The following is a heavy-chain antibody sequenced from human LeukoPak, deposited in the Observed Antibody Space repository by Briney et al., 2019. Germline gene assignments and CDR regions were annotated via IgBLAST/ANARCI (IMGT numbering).Heavy chain of an antibody. J-gene: IGHJ4*02. V-gene: IGHV4-34*01. Sequence: PSETLSLTCAIYGESFSAYYWSWIRQPPGKGLEWIGEINHSGSTNYNPSLKSRVTISIDTSENQFSLKLSSVTAADTAVYYCARSSSGPVYWGQGTLVTVSS. CDR3: ARSSSGPVY. D-gene: IGHD3-22*01. CDR2: INHSGST. CDR1: GESFSAYY.